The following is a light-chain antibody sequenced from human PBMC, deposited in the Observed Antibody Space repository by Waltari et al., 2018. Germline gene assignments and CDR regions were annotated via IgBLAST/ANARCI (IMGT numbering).Light chain of an antibody. V-gene: IGLV1-40*01. CDR2: TNI. CDR1: RSTIGAGYF. J-gene: IGLJ3*02. CDR3: QSYDSGLSGSV. Sequence: QSLLTQPPSLSAAPGQRVTISPPGSRSTIGAGYFLFFYQHPPVTPPKPLLYTNINRPSGVPDRFSGSRSGTSASLAITGLQAEDEADYYCQSYDSGLSGSVFGGGTKLTVL.